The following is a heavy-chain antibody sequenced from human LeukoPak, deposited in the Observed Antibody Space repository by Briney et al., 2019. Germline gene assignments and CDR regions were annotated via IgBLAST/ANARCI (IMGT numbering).Heavy chain of an antibody. D-gene: IGHD6-6*01. J-gene: IGHJ4*02. CDR1: RFTFSDHY. CDR2: SRNKANSYTT. V-gene: IGHV3-72*01. CDR3: SRSSVSSDDY. Sequence: QAGGSLRLSCAASRFTFSDHYMDWVRQAPGKGLEWLGRSRNKANSYTTEYAASVKARFTISRDDSKNSLYLQMNSLKTEGTAVYYCSRSSVSSDDYWGQGTLVTVSS.